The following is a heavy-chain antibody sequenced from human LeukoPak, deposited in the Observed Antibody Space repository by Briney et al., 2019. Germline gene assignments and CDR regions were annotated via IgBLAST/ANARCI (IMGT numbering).Heavy chain of an antibody. CDR3: ATYLGWSGYKGSVGNDAFDI. Sequence: GASVKVSCKVSGYTLTELSMHWVRQAPGKGLEWMGGFDPEDGETIYAQKFQGRVTMTEDTSTDTAYMELSSLRSEDTAVYYCATYLGWSGYKGSVGNDAFDIWGQGTMVTVSS. D-gene: IGHD3-3*01. CDR2: FDPEDGET. CDR1: GYTLTELS. J-gene: IGHJ3*02. V-gene: IGHV1-24*01.